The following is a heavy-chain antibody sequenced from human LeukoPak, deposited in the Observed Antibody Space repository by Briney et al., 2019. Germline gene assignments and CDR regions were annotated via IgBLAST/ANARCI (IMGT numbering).Heavy chain of an antibody. CDR2: ISGSGGST. Sequence: GGSLRLSCAASGFTFSSYAMSWVRQAPGKGLEWVSAISGSGGSTYYADSVKGRFTIPRDNSKNTLYLQMNSLRAEDTAVYYCAKAGGSNRSYSSSWYYFDYWGQGTLVTVSS. D-gene: IGHD6-13*01. J-gene: IGHJ4*02. V-gene: IGHV3-23*01. CDR1: GFTFSSYA. CDR3: AKAGGSNRSYSSSWYYFDY.